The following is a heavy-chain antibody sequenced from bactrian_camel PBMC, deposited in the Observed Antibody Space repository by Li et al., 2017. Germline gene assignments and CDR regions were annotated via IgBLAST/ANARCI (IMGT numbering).Heavy chain of an antibody. CDR1: PVSVC. CDR2: MDGDGTI. D-gene: IGHD5*01. CDR3: AVRLNTGCPTFPRDFPY. J-gene: IGHJ6*01. Sequence: HVQLVESGGDSVRTGGSLRLSCGPVSVCMGWFRQTKDKKRERVAIMDGDGTIIYVHPSVKGRFTITRDKDKNALYLQMNSLRPGDTATYYCAVRLNTGCPTFPRDFPYWGQGTQVTVS. V-gene: IGHV3S57*01.